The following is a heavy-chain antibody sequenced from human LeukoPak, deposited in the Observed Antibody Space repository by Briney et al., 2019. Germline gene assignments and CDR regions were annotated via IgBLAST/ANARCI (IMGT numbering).Heavy chain of an antibody. CDR3: TLIQGWGSGSYYRDF. Sequence: GGSLRLSCAASGLSISNDWMSWVRQAPGKGLEWVARVKSKSAGETTDYAAPVKGRFTISRDDSKNTLYLQMNSLKTEDAAVYYCTLIQGWGSGSYYRDFWGQGTLVTVSS. D-gene: IGHD3-10*01. CDR2: VKSKSAGETT. CDR1: GLSISNDW. V-gene: IGHV3-15*01. J-gene: IGHJ4*02.